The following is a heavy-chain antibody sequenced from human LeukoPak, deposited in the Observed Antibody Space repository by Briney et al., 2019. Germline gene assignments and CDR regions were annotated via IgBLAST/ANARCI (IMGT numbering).Heavy chain of an antibody. CDR2: IYYSGST. CDR3: ARGTSYDYIWGSYRYHYFDY. Sequence: SETLSLTCTVSGGSISSYYWGRIRQPPGKGLEWIGYIYYSGSTNYNSSLKSRVTISVDTSKNQFSLKLSSVTAADTAVYYCARGTSYDYIWGSYRYHYFDYWGQGTLVTVSS. D-gene: IGHD3-16*02. J-gene: IGHJ4*02. CDR1: GGSISSYY. V-gene: IGHV4-59*01.